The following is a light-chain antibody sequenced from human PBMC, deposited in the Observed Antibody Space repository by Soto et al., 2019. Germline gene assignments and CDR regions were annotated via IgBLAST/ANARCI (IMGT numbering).Light chain of an antibody. CDR2: DVS. J-gene: IGLJ1*01. Sequence: QSALTQPASVSGSPGQSITISCTGTSSDVGGYNYVSWYQQHPGKAPKLMIYDVSNRPSGVSYRFSGSKSGNTASLTISGLQAEDEADYYCSSYTSSSTRVFGTGTKLTGL. CDR1: SSDVGGYNY. V-gene: IGLV2-14*01. CDR3: SSYTSSSTRV.